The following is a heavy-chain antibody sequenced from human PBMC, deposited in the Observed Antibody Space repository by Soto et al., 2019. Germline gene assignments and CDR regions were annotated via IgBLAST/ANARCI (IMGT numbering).Heavy chain of an antibody. Sequence: PGGSLRLSCAAAGFTFSSYAMSWVRQAPGKGLEWVSAISGSGGSTYYADSVKGRFTISRDNSKNTLYLQMNSLRAEDTAVYYCANLSPQTPTYGYWGQGTLVTVSS. V-gene: IGHV3-23*01. CDR2: ISGSGGST. CDR1: GFTFSSYA. CDR3: ANLSPQTPTYGY. J-gene: IGHJ4*02. D-gene: IGHD3-10*01.